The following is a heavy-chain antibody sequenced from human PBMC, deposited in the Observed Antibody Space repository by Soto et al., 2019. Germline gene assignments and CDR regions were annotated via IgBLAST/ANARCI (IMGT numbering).Heavy chain of an antibody. J-gene: IGHJ4*02. CDR2: IFHDGTA. V-gene: IGHV4-4*02. Sequence: SATLSLTCAVSGVSLTSGNWWTWVRQSPQRGLEYIGEIFHDGTANYYPSFERRVAMSVDTSRNQFSLKLTSVTAADTAVYFCARLVYDTRLNYMYFDFWGPGTLVTVSS. CDR1: GVSLTSGNW. D-gene: IGHD3-10*01. CDR3: ARLVYDTRLNYMYFDF.